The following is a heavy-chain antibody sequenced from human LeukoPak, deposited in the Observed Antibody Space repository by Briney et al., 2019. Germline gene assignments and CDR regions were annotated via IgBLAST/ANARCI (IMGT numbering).Heavy chain of an antibody. CDR3: AKDKGRAAAGFDY. Sequence: PGGSLRLSCAASRLKVSTYALGWGRKAPGKGLEWVSAISGSGGSTYYADSVKGRFTISRDNSKNTLYLQMNSLRVEDTAVYYCAKDKGRAAAGFDYWGQGTLVTVSS. CDR2: ISGSGGST. J-gene: IGHJ4*02. D-gene: IGHD6-25*01. CDR1: RLKVSTYA. V-gene: IGHV3-23*01.